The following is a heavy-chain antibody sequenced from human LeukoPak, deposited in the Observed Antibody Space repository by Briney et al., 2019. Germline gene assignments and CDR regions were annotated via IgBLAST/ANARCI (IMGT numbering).Heavy chain of an antibody. D-gene: IGHD1-7*01. J-gene: IGHJ3*02. Sequence: SETLSLTCSVSGDSISSYFWAWIRQPPGKGLEWIGYVCYNGTTNYNPSLRNRVAISIDTSKNQFSLKLNSATAADTAVYYCASCNYGTDAFDIWGQGTMVTVSS. CDR1: GDSISSYF. V-gene: IGHV4-59*01. CDR2: VCYNGTT. CDR3: ASCNYGTDAFDI.